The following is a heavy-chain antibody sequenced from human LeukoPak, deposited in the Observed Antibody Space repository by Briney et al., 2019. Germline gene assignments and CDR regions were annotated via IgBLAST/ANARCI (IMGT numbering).Heavy chain of an antibody. CDR2: ILTSDYL. CDR3: ARVQLGVFDY. J-gene: IGHJ4*02. D-gene: IGHD2-2*01. V-gene: IGHV3-21*01. Sequence: GGSLRLSCSASGFSFSIYSMHWVRQAPGKGLEWVSSILTSDYLYYADAVKGRFTISRDNAKKVLYLQMNSLRVEDSAVYFCARVQLGVFDYWGQGILVTVSS. CDR1: GFSFSIYS.